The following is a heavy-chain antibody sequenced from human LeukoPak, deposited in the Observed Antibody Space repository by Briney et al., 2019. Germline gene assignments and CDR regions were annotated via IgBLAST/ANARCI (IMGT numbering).Heavy chain of an antibody. CDR3: ARDRAAADLDY. D-gene: IGHD6-13*01. CDR1: GFTFSTYY. V-gene: IGHV3-33*08. CDR2: IWYDGSNK. J-gene: IGHJ4*02. Sequence: PGGSLRLSCAASGFTFSTYYIHWVRQAPGKGLEWVAVIWYDGSNKFYADSVKGRFTISRDNSKNTLYLQMNSLRAEDTAVYYCARDRAAADLDYWGQGTLVTVSS.